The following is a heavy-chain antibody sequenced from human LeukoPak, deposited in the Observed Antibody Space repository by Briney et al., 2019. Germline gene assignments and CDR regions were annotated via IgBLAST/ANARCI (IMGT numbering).Heavy chain of an antibody. CDR2: ISWNSGSI. CDR1: GFTFDDYA. V-gene: IGHV3-9*01. J-gene: IGHJ4*02. D-gene: IGHD3-22*01. Sequence: PGRSLRLSCAASGFTFDDYAMHWVRQAPGKGLEWVSGISWNSGSIGYADSVKGRFTISRDNAKNSLYLQMNSLRAEDTALYYCAKDSSYYYDSSGYFLDYWGQGTLVTVSS. CDR3: AKDSSYYYDSSGYFLDY.